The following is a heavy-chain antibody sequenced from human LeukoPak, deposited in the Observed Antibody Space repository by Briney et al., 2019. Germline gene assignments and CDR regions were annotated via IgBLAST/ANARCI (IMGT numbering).Heavy chain of an antibody. D-gene: IGHD6-13*01. V-gene: IGHV1-69*06. CDR2: IIPIFGTA. J-gene: IGHJ5*02. CDR3: ARLPLYSSSWYRWFDP. CDR1: GGTFSSYA. Sequence: SVKVSCKASGGTFSSYAISWVRQAPGQGLEWMGGIIPIFGTANYAQKFQGRVTITADKSTSTAYMELSSLRSEDTAVYYCARLPLYSSSWYRWFDPWGQGTLVTVSS.